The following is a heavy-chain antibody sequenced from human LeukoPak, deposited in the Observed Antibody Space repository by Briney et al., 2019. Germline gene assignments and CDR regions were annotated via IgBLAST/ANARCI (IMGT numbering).Heavy chain of an antibody. CDR1: GGSFSGYY. V-gene: IGHV4-34*01. CDR2: INHSGST. J-gene: IGHJ5*02. CDR3: ARHLGDIVVVPAAIWFDP. D-gene: IGHD2-2*01. Sequence: SETLSLTCAVYGGSFSGYYWSWIRQPPGKGLEWIGEINHSGSTNYNPSLKSRVTISVDTSKNQFSLKLSSVTAADTAVYYCARHLGDIVVVPAAIWFDPWGQGTLVTVSS.